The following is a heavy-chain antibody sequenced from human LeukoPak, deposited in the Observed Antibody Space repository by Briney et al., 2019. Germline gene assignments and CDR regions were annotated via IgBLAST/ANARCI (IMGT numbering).Heavy chain of an antibody. CDR1: GFTFSSYA. Sequence: GGSLRLSCAASGFTFSSYAMHWVRQAPGKGLEWVAVISYDGSNKYYAGSVKGRFTISRDNSKNTLYLQMNSLRAEDTAVYYCARVHYWGQGTLVTVSS. CDR2: ISYDGSNK. V-gene: IGHV3-30-3*01. CDR3: ARVHY. J-gene: IGHJ4*02.